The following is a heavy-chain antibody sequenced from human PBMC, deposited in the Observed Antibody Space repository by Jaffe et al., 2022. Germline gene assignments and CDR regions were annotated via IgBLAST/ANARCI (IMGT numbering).Heavy chain of an antibody. J-gene: IGHJ4*02. D-gene: IGHD3-10*01. CDR1: GYTFTGYY. CDR2: INPNSGGT. Sequence: QVQLVQSGAEVKKPGASVKVSCKASGYTFTGYYMHWVRQAPGQGLEWMGRINPNSGGTNYAQKFQGRVTMTRDTSISTAYMELSRLRSDDTAVYYCARDRRATYYYGSGSYYNDYWGQGTLVTVSS. V-gene: IGHV1-2*06. CDR3: ARDRRATYYYGSGSYYNDY.